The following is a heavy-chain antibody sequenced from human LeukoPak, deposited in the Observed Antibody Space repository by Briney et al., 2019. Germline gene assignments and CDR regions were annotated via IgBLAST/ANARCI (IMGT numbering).Heavy chain of an antibody. Sequence: SQTLSLTCTVSGGSISSGGYYWSWIRQHPGKGLEWIGYIYYSGSTYYNPSPKSRVTISVDTSKNQFPLKLSSVTAADTAVYYCAREVGATYFDYWGQGTLVTVSS. V-gene: IGHV4-31*03. J-gene: IGHJ4*02. CDR3: AREVGATYFDY. CDR2: IYYSGST. CDR1: GGSISSGGYY. D-gene: IGHD1-26*01.